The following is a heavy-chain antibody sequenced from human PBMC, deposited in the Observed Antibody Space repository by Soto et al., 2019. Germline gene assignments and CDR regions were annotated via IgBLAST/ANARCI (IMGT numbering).Heavy chain of an antibody. CDR2: ISASVAFT. CDR1: GFTFSSYC. Sequence: GGSLRLSCAASGFTFSSYCMSWVRQAPGNGLEWVSTISASVAFTYYADSVNVRFTISIDTSQKTLFLQMNSLTAEDSAVYFCTQQSGNSPLRWGQGTLVTVSS. D-gene: IGHD4-17*01. CDR3: TQQSGNSPLR. V-gene: IGHV3-23*01. J-gene: IGHJ4*02.